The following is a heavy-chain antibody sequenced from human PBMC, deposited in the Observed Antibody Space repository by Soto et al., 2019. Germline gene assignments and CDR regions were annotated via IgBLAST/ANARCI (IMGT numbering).Heavy chain of an antibody. CDR2: ISGDGTTT. CDR3: ASDPYYYASGF. CDR1: GFRFSDHY. J-gene: IGHJ4*02. D-gene: IGHD3-10*01. Sequence: GSLRLTCAASGFRFSDHYMTWIRQAPGKGLEWVSKISGDGTTTYYADSVKGRFTVSRVNAENSVYLQMNSLRAEDTAVYYCASDPYYYASGFWGQGTLVTVSS. V-gene: IGHV3-11*01.